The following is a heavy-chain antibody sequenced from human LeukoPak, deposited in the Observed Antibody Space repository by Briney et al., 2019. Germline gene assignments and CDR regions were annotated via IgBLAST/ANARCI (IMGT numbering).Heavy chain of an antibody. D-gene: IGHD2-15*01. V-gene: IGHV3-30*18. J-gene: IGHJ4*02. Sequence: GRSLRLSCAASGFTFSSYGMQWVRQAPGKGLEWVAVISYDGRVAYYADSVKGRFSISRDNSKNTVHLQMNSLRVEDMAVYYCVKEQNSGGSHFGGFDYWGQGTLVTVSS. CDR1: GFTFSSYG. CDR3: VKEQNSGGSHFGGFDY. CDR2: ISYDGRVA.